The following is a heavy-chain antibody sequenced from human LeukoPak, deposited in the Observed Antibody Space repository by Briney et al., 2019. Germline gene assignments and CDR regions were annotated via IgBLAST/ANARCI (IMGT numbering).Heavy chain of an antibody. Sequence: GSLRLSCAASGFTFSSYAMSWVRQAPGKGLEWVSAISGSGGSTYYADSVKGRFTISRDNSKNTLYLQMNSLRAEDTAVYYCAKVTRGGYYYDSSGTDWGQGTLVTVSS. V-gene: IGHV3-23*01. D-gene: IGHD3-22*01. CDR2: ISGSGGST. J-gene: IGHJ4*02. CDR3: AKVTRGGYYYDSSGTD. CDR1: GFTFSSYA.